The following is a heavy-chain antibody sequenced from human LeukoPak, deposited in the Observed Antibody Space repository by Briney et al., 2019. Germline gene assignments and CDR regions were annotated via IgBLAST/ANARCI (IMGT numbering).Heavy chain of an antibody. CDR1: GGSISSYY. CDR2: IYYSGST. V-gene: IGHV4-59*01. D-gene: IGHD3-16*01. CDR3: ARGGGNPYFDY. Sequence: SETLSLTCTVSGGSISSYYWSWIRQPPGKGLEWIGYIYYSGSTNYNPSLESRVTISVDTSKNQFSLKLSSVTAADTAVYYCARGGGNPYFDYWGQGTLVAVSS. J-gene: IGHJ4*02.